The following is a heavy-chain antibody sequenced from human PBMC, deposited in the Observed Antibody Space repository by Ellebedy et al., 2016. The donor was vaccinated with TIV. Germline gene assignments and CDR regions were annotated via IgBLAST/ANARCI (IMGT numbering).Heavy chain of an antibody. CDR1: GGSISSGAFY. D-gene: IGHD3-10*01. CDR2: IFYSGST. V-gene: IGHV4-31*03. J-gene: IGHJ4*02. CDR3: ARDEGGSGSLSY. Sequence: MPSETLSLTCTVSGGSISSGAFYWTWIRQQPGKGLEWIGNIFYSGSTYYKSSLKSRITISLDSSKNQFSLSLSSVTAADTAVYFCARDEGGSGSLSYWGQGTLVTVSS.